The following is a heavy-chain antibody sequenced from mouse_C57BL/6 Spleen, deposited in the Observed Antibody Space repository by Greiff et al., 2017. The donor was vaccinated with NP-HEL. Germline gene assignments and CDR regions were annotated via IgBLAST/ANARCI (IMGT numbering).Heavy chain of an antibody. D-gene: IGHD1-1*01. Sequence: VQLQQSGPELVKPGASVKMSCKASGYTFTDYNMHWVKQSHGKSLEWIGYINPNNGGTSYNQKFKGKATLTVNKSSSTAYMELRSLTSEDSAVYYCANHYYGSSYWYFDVWGTGTTVTVSS. J-gene: IGHJ1*03. CDR2: INPNNGGT. V-gene: IGHV1-22*01. CDR3: ANHYYGSSYWYFDV. CDR1: GYTFTDYN.